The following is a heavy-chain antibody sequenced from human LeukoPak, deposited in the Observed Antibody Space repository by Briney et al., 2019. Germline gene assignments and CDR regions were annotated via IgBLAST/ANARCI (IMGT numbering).Heavy chain of an antibody. Sequence: GGSLRLSCAASGFTFSGSAMYWVRQASGKGLEWVGRIRSKANSYATAYAASVKGRFTISRDDSKNTAYLQMNSLKTEDTAVYYCTRTRYNWNDELDYWGQGTLVTVSS. CDR2: IRSKANSYAT. CDR3: TRTRYNWNDELDY. V-gene: IGHV3-73*01. J-gene: IGHJ4*02. D-gene: IGHD1-20*01. CDR1: GFTFSGSA.